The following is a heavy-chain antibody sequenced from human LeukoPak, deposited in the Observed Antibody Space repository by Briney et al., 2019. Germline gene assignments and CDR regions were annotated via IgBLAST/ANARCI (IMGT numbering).Heavy chain of an antibody. V-gene: IGHV3-30*18. J-gene: IGHJ6*02. CDR2: ISYDGSNK. CDR3: AKGYGKAKNYYYGMDV. D-gene: IGHD1-1*01. Sequence: GGSLRLSCAASGFTFSSYGMHWVRQAPGKGLEWVAVISYDGSNKYYADSVKGRFTISRDNSKNTLYLQMNSLRAEDTAVYYCAKGYGKAKNYYYGMDVWGQGTTVTVSS. CDR1: GFTFSSYG.